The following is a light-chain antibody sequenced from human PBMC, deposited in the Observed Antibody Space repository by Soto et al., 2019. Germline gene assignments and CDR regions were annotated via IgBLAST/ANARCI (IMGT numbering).Light chain of an antibody. CDR1: QSVSSSY. J-gene: IGKJ5*01. CDR2: GAS. Sequence: EIVLTQSPGTLSLSPGERATLSCRASQSVSSSYLAWYQQKPGQAPRLLIYGASSRATGIPDRFSGSGSGTDFTLTISGLEPEDFAVYYCQQYGSSPVFGQGTLLEVK. CDR3: QQYGSSPV. V-gene: IGKV3-20*01.